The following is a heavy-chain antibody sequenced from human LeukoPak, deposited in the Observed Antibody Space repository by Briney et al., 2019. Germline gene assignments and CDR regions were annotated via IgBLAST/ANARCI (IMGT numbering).Heavy chain of an antibody. Sequence: KSGGSLRLSCAASGFTFSTYWMSWVRQAPGKGLEWVSSISSSSSYIYYADSVKGRFTISRDNAKNSLYLQMNSLRAEDTAVYYCARFGYSYWYFDLWGRGTLVTVSS. J-gene: IGHJ2*01. D-gene: IGHD3-22*01. V-gene: IGHV3-21*01. CDR3: ARFGYSYWYFDL. CDR1: GFTFSTYW. CDR2: ISSSSSYI.